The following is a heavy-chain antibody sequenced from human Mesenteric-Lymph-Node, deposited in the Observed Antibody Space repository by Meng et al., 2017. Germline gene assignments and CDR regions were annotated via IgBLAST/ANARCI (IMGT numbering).Heavy chain of an antibody. CDR2: INWDGDIT. CDR1: GFTFDDYG. J-gene: IGHJ4*02. V-gene: IGHV3-20*04. Sequence: GGSLRLSCAASGFTFDDYGMSWVRQAPGKGLEWVANINWDGDITGYADSVRGRFTISRDNAKNSLYLQVNDLRADDTALYYCARESLRGGTRVYSYGYGYWGQGTLVTVSS. D-gene: IGHD5-18*01. CDR3: ARESLRGGTRVYSYGYGY.